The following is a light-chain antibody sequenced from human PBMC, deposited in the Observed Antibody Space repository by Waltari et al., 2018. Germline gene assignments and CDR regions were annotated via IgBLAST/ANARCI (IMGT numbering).Light chain of an antibody. J-gene: IGKJ2*01. CDR3: QQYYSPPPYT. Sequence: DIVMTQSPDSLAVSVGERATITCKSSQSVLKSSNNKNHLAWYQQKAGQPPKLLIYWASTRESGVPDRFSGSATGTDFTLTISSLQAGDGAVYYCQQYYSPPPYTVGQGTKLEIK. CDR1: QSVLKSSNNKNH. V-gene: IGKV4-1*01. CDR2: WAS.